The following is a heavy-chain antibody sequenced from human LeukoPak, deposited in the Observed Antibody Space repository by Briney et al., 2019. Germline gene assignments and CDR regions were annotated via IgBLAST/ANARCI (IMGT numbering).Heavy chain of an antibody. V-gene: IGHV3-7*04. J-gene: IGHJ6*02. CDR2: IKQDGSEK. D-gene: IGHD3-3*01. CDR1: GFTFSSYW. Sequence: GGSLRLSCAAFGFTFSSYWMSWVRQAPGKGLEWVANIKQDGSEKYYVDSVKGRFTISRDNAKNSLYLQMNSLRAEDTAVYYCARVSIFAYYGMDVWGQGTTVTVSS. CDR3: ARVSIFAYYGMDV.